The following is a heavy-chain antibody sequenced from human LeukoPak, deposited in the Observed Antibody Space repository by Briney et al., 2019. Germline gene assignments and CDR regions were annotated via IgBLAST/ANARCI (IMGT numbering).Heavy chain of an antibody. CDR3: AREGSAADDFDY. Sequence: GSLRLSCAASGFTFDDYAMHWVRQAPGKGLEWVSYISTSSGTMYYADSVKGRFTISRDNAQNSLYLQMNSLTAEDTAVYYCAREGSAADDFDYWGQGTLVTVSS. V-gene: IGHV3-48*04. CDR2: ISTSSGTM. J-gene: IGHJ4*02. CDR1: GFTFDDYA. D-gene: IGHD2-2*01.